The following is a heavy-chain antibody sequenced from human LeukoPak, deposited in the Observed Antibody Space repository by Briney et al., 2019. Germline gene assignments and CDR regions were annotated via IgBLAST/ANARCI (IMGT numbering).Heavy chain of an antibody. V-gene: IGHV1-18*01. Sequence: GASVKVSCKASGYTFTSYGISWVRQAPGQGLEWMGWISAYNGNTNYAQKLQGRVTMTTDTSTSTAYMELRSLRSDDTAVYYCARGDKQRLSPYYFDYRGQGTLVTVSS. J-gene: IGHJ4*02. CDR1: GYTFTSYG. D-gene: IGHD6-25*01. CDR3: ARGDKQRLSPYYFDY. CDR2: ISAYNGNT.